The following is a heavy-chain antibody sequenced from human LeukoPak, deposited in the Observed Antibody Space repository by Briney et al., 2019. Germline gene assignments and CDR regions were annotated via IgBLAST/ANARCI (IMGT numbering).Heavy chain of an antibody. V-gene: IGHV3-23*01. CDR1: GFTFSSYA. D-gene: IGHD2-15*01. J-gene: IGHJ6*02. Sequence: GSLRLSCAASGFTFSSYAMSWVRQTPGKGLEWVSGISGSGGSTYYADSVKGRFTISRDNSKNTLYLQMNSLRAEDTAVYYCAKSRIRSGGSYYYYYYDMDVWGQGTTVTVSS. CDR2: ISGSGGST. CDR3: AKSRIRSGGSYYYYYYDMDV.